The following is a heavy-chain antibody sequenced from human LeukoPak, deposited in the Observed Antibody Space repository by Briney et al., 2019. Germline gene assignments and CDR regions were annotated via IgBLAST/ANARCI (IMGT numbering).Heavy chain of an antibody. CDR1: GYTLTELS. CDR3: ATALAWFGELGWFDP. Sequence: ASVKVSCKVSGYTLTELSMHWVRQAPGKGLEWMGGFDPEDGETIYAQKFQGRVTMTEDTSTDTAYMELSSLRSEDTAVYYCATALAWFGELGWFDPWGQGTLVTASS. V-gene: IGHV1-24*01. CDR2: FDPEDGET. D-gene: IGHD3-10*01. J-gene: IGHJ5*02.